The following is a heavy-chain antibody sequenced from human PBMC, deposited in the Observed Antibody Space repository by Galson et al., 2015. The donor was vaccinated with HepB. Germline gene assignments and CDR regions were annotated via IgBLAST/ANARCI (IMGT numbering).Heavy chain of an antibody. Sequence: SLRLSCAASGFTFSSYWMSWVRQAPGKGLEWVANIRQDGSEKYYVDSVKGRFTISRDNAKNSLYLQMNSLRAEDTAVYYCARDAGGQYDTLTGHYLNPGFDYWGQGTLVTVSS. V-gene: IGHV3-7*03. J-gene: IGHJ4*02. CDR1: GFTFSSYW. CDR2: IRQDGSEK. D-gene: IGHD3-9*01. CDR3: ARDAGGQYDTLTGHYLNPGFDY.